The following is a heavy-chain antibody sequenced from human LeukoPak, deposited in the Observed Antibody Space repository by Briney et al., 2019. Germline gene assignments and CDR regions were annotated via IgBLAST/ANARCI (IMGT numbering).Heavy chain of an antibody. D-gene: IGHD1-26*01. CDR1: GFTFSSYS. J-gene: IGHJ4*02. CDR3: AAIVGATTVDY. Sequence: GGSLRLSCAASGFTFSSYSMNWVRQAPGKGLEWVSYISSSSTIYYADSVKGRFTISRDNAKNSLYLQMNSLRAEDTAVYYCAAIVGATTVDYWGQGTLVTVSS. V-gene: IGHV3-48*04. CDR2: ISSSSTI.